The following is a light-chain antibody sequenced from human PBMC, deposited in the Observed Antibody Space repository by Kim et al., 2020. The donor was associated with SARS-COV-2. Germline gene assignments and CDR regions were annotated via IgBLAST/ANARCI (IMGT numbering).Light chain of an antibody. CDR3: QAWDSSTHNYV. V-gene: IGLV3-1*01. CDR2: QDN. Sequence: PGQTASLPCAGCKVGVKYVSWYQQKPGQSPVVVISQDNQRPSGIPERFSGSNSGNTATLTISGTQAMDEADYYCQAWDSSTHNYVFGAGTKVTVL. CDR1: KVGVKY. J-gene: IGLJ1*01.